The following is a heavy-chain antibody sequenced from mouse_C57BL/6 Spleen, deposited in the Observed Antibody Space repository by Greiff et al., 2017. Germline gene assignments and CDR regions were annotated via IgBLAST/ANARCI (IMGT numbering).Heavy chain of an antibody. CDR3: ARGGDYDECFDY. Sequence: QVQLQQPGAELVRPGSSVKLSCKASGYTFTSYWMHWVKQRPIQGLEWIGNIDPSDSETHYNQKFKDKATLTVDKSSSTAYMQLSSLTSEDSAVYYGARGGDYDECFDYWGQGTTLTVSS. D-gene: IGHD2-4*01. CDR2: IDPSDSET. J-gene: IGHJ2*01. CDR1: GYTFTSYW. V-gene: IGHV1-52*01.